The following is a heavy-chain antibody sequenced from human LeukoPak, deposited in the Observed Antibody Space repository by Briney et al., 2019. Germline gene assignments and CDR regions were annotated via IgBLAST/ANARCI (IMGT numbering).Heavy chain of an antibody. CDR3: ARGSGAYYYYYYMDV. V-gene: IGHV1-8*01. Sequence: ASVKVSCKASGYTFTSYDINWVRQATGQGLEWMGWMNPNSGNTGYAQKFQGRVTMTRNTSISTAYMELSSLGSEDTAVYYCARGSGAYYYYYYMDVWGKGTTVTVSS. D-gene: IGHD3-10*01. J-gene: IGHJ6*03. CDR1: GYTFTSYD. CDR2: MNPNSGNT.